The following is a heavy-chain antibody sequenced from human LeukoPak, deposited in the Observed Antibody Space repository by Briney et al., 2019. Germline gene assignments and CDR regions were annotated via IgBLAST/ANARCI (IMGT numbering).Heavy chain of an antibody. Sequence: PSETLSLTCAVYGGSFSGYYWSWLRQPPGKGLEWIGEINQSGSTNYNPSLKSRVTISVDTSKNQFSLKLSSVTAADTAVYYCARGRYCSSTSCREGYSFDYWGQGTLVTVSS. D-gene: IGHD2-2*01. CDR2: INQSGST. J-gene: IGHJ4*02. CDR3: ARGRYCSSTSCREGYSFDY. V-gene: IGHV4-34*01. CDR1: GGSFSGYY.